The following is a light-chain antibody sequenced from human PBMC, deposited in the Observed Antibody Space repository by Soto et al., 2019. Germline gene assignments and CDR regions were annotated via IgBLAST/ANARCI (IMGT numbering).Light chain of an antibody. V-gene: IGKV3-15*01. J-gene: IGKJ1*01. Sequence: EIVMTQSPGTLSVSPGERATLSCRASQSVGSTLAWYQQKPGQAPRLLIYAVSTRATGIPARFSGSWSGRDFTLSISSLQSEDVAIYYCEQYSNGLCTFGQGTKVDIK. CDR3: EQYSNGLCT. CDR2: AVS. CDR1: QSVGST.